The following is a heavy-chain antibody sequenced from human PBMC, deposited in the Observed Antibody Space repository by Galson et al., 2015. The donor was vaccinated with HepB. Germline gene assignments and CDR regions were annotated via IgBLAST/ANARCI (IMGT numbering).Heavy chain of an antibody. Sequence: QSGAEVKKPGESLKISCKGSGYSFTSYWIGWVRQMPGKGLEWMGIIYPGDSDTRYSPSFQGQVTISADKSISTAYLQWSSLKASDTAMYYCARHVDMGGYSYGSYYFDYWGQGTLVTVSS. CDR3: ARHVDMGGYSYGSYYFDY. CDR1: GYSFTSYW. CDR2: IYPGDSDT. V-gene: IGHV5-51*01. J-gene: IGHJ4*02. D-gene: IGHD5-18*01.